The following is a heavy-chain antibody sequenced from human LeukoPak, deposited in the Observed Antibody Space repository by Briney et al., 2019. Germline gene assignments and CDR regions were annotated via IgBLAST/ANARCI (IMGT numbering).Heavy chain of an antibody. Sequence: PSETLSLTCSVSGDSISSSTYYWGWIRQPPGEGLEWIGYIYEGGSSYYNPSLKSRATISADTSKNQISLNLNSATAADTAIYYCATPGRIAVAGQFDYWGQGTLVTVSS. J-gene: IGHJ4*02. CDR1: GDSISSSTYY. V-gene: IGHV4-39*01. CDR2: IYEGGSS. CDR3: ATPGRIAVAGQFDY. D-gene: IGHD6-19*01.